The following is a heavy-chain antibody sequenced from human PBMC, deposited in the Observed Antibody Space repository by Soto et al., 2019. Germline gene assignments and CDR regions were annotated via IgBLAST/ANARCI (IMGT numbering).Heavy chain of an antibody. CDR1: GGSSSSGGYY. Sequence: PSETLSLTCTVSGGSSSSGGYYWSWIRQHPGKGLEWIGYIHYSGSTYYNPSLKSRVTILVNTANNHFFLKLRSVTAADMAVYYCARTRSGRACFDPWGQGTLVTVSS. CDR2: IHYSGST. CDR3: ARTRSGRACFDP. V-gene: IGHV4-31*03. D-gene: IGHD1-26*01. J-gene: IGHJ5*02.